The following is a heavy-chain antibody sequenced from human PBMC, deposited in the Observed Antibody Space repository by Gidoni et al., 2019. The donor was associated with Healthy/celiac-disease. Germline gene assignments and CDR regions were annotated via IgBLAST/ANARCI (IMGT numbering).Heavy chain of an antibody. V-gene: IGHV4-31*03. CDR3: ARDLGDSSGEGMDV. Sequence: QVQLQESGPGLVKPSQTLSLTCTVSGGPISSGGYYWSWIRPHPGKGLEWIGYIHYSGSTYYNPSLKSRVTISVDTSKNQFSLKLSSVTAADTAVYYCARDLGDSSGEGMDVWGQGTTVTVSS. CDR1: GGPISSGGYY. CDR2: IHYSGST. D-gene: IGHD3-22*01. J-gene: IGHJ6*02.